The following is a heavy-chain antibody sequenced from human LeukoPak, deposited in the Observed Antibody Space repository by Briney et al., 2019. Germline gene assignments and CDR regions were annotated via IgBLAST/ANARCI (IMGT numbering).Heavy chain of an antibody. D-gene: IGHD5-12*01. CDR1: GFTFDDYA. Sequence: PGGSLRLSCAASGFTFDDYAMHWVRQAPGKGLEWVSGISWNSGSIGYADSVKGRFTISRDNAKNSLYLQMNSLRAEDTAVYYCARVVATPWGQGTLVTVSS. V-gene: IGHV3-9*01. CDR3: ARVVATP. J-gene: IGHJ5*02. CDR2: ISWNSGSI.